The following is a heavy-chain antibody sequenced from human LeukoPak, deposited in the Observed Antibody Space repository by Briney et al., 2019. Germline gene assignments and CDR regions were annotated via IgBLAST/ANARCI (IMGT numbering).Heavy chain of an antibody. CDR1: EFTFSRDW. CDR3: AKGTYLGEYCSSTSRPLDY. D-gene: IGHD2-2*01. V-gene: IGHV3-7*03. CDR2: IKEDGSQK. J-gene: IGHJ4*02. Sequence: GGSLRLSCAASEFTFSRDWMSWVRQAPGRGLEWVGNIKEDGSQKYYADSVKGRFTISRDNAKNSLYLQINSLRAEDTAVYYCAKGTYLGEYCSSTSRPLDYWGQGTLVTVSS.